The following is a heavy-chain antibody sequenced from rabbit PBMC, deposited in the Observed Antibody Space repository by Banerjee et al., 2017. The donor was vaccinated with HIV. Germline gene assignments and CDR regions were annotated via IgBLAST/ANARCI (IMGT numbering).Heavy chain of an antibody. J-gene: IGHJ4*01. V-gene: IGHV1S45*01. CDR2: VYTGSSGST. CDR3: ARDLAGVIGWNFDL. Sequence: QEQLEESGGDLVKPGASLTLTCKASGFSFSNKYVMCWVRQTPGKGLEWIACVYTGSSGSTDYASWAKGRFTISKTSSTTVTLQMTSLTAADTASYFCARDLAGVIGWNFDLWGQGTLVTVS. CDR1: GFSFSNKYV. D-gene: IGHD4-1*01.